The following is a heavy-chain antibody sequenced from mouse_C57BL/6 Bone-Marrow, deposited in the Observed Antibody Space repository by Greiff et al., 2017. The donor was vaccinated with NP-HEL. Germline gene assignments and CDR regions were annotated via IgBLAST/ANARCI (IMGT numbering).Heavy chain of an antibody. V-gene: IGHV5-6*01. CDR1: GFTFSSYG. CDR3: ARPYDGYYGGAMDY. D-gene: IGHD2-3*01. J-gene: IGHJ4*01. CDR2: ISSGGSYT. Sequence: EVKLVESGGDLVKPGGSLKLSCAASGFTFSSYGMSWVRQTPDKRLEWVATISSGGSYTYYPDSVKGRFTISRDNAKNTLYLQMSSLKSEDTAMYYCARPYDGYYGGAMDYWGQGTSVTVSS.